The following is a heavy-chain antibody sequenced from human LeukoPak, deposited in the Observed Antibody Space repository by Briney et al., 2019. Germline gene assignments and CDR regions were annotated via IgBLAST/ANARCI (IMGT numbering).Heavy chain of an antibody. CDR2: IDHTGTT. Sequence: PSETLSLTCAVSGYSISSGYFWGWIRQPPGKGLEWIGSIDHTGTTHYNPSLKSRVTLSTDTSKNQFSLRLISVTAADTAVYYCARGDLYNYGKPFDYWGQGTLVTVSS. J-gene: IGHJ4*02. D-gene: IGHD3-10*01. CDR3: ARGDLYNYGKPFDY. V-gene: IGHV4-38-2*01. CDR1: GYSISSGYF.